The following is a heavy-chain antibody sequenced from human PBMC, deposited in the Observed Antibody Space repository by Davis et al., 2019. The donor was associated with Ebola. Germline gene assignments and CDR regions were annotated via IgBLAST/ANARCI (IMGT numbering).Heavy chain of an antibody. CDR2: ISWNSGSI. CDR1: GFTFDDYA. D-gene: IGHD3-10*01. CDR3: GRDYYGSVDS. V-gene: IGHV3-9*01. J-gene: IGHJ4*02. Sequence: PGGSLRLSCAASGFTFDDYAMHWVRQAPGKGLEWVSGISWNSGSIGYADSVKGRITISRDNAKNTLYLQMNSLRAEDTAVYYCGRDYYGSVDSWGQGTLVTVSS.